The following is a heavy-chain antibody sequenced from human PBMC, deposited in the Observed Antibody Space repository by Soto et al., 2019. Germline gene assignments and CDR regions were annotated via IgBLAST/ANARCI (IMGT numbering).Heavy chain of an antibody. J-gene: IGHJ5*02. Sequence: EVQLVESGGGLIQPGGSLRLSCAASGFTVSSNYMTWVRQAPGKGLEWVSVIYSGGGTYYADSVKGRFTISRDNSKNTLYLQMNGLRAEDTAVYYCARGGNGPSWFDPWGQGTLVTVSS. CDR1: GFTVSSNY. CDR2: IYSGGGT. CDR3: ARGGNGPSWFDP. V-gene: IGHV3-53*01.